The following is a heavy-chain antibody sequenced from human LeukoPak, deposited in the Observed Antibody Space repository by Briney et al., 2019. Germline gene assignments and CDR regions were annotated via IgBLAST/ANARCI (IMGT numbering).Heavy chain of an antibody. CDR1: GFTDSRDY. D-gene: IGHD3-10*01. CDR2: IYRDVGT. J-gene: IGHJ6*02. Sequence: GGSLRLSCAASGFTDSRDYMSWVRQGPGRGLEWVSTIYRDVGTYYADSVKGRFTISRDDSKNTVYLQLNSVTPEDTAVYYCGRDPGHPNGVGVWGRGTTVTISS. V-gene: IGHV3-66*02. CDR3: GRDPGHPNGVGV.